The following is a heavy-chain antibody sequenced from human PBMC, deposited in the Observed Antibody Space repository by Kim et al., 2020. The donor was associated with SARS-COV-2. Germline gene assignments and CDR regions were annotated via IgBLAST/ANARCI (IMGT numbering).Heavy chain of an antibody. V-gene: IGHV3-23*01. D-gene: IGHD3-10*01. CDR1: GFTFKNYA. Sequence: GGSLRLSCAASGFTFKNYAMTWVRRAPGKGLEWVSTMTSRAAGTAGTFYADSVKARFTVSSDDSKYTLYLQMNSLRVADNAVYYYANPRGLYWCAGALVT. CDR3: ANPRGLY. J-gene: IGHJ4*02. CDR2: MTSRAAGTAGT.